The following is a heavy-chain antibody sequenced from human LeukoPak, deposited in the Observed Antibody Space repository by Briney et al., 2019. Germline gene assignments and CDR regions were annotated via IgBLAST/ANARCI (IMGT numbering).Heavy chain of an antibody. Sequence: PSETLSLTCTVSGGSISSYYWSWIRQPAGKGLEWIGRIYTSGSTNYNPSLKSRVTMSVDTSKSQFSLKLSSVTAADTAVYYCASYYYDSSGYYSYAAFDIWGQGTMVTVSS. CDR3: ASYYYDSSGYYSYAAFDI. CDR2: IYTSGST. CDR1: GGSISSYY. D-gene: IGHD3-22*01. V-gene: IGHV4-4*07. J-gene: IGHJ3*02.